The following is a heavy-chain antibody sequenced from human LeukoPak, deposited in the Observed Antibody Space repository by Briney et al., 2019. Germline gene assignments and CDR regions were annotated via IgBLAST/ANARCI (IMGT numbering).Heavy chain of an antibody. J-gene: IGHJ6*04. CDR1: GFTFSSYA. CDR3: ARDRGDYYGSGSYYYYYYGMDV. CDR2: ISSSSSYI. D-gene: IGHD3-10*01. V-gene: IGHV3-21*01. Sequence: GASLRLSCAASGFTFSSYAMSWVRQAPGKGLEWVSSISSSSSYIYYADSVKGRFTISRDNAKNSLYLQMNSLRAEDTAVYYCARDRGDYYGSGSYYYYYYGMDVWGKGTTVTVSS.